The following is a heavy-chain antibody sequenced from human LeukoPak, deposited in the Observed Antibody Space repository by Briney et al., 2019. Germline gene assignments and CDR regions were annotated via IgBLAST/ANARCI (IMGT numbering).Heavy chain of an antibody. Sequence: GGSLRLSCAASEFTFHDYAMHWVRQAPGKGLEWVSGISWNSGSIGYADSVKGRFTISRDNAKNSLYLQMNSLRAEDTALYYCAKARAEYFQHWGQGTLVTVSS. CDR1: EFTFHDYA. J-gene: IGHJ1*01. CDR2: ISWNSGSI. D-gene: IGHD3-10*01. CDR3: AKARAEYFQH. V-gene: IGHV3-9*01.